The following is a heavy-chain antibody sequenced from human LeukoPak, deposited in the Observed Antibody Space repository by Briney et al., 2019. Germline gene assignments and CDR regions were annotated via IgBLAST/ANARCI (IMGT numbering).Heavy chain of an antibody. CDR2: IKSKTDGGTT. Sequence: KAGGSLRLSCEASGFTFSSHWMHWVRQVPGKGLEWVGRIKSKTDGGTTDYAAPVKGRFTISRVDSKNTLYLQMNSLKTEDTAVYYCTTDNTGQWLVRDYYYMDVWGKGTTVTVSS. CDR3: TTDNTGQWLVRDYYYMDV. CDR1: GFTFSSHW. D-gene: IGHD6-19*01. J-gene: IGHJ6*03. V-gene: IGHV3-15*01.